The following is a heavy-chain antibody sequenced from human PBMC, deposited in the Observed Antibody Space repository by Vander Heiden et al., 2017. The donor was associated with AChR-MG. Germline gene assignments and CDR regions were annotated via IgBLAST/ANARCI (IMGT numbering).Heavy chain of an antibody. D-gene: IGHD5-12*01. CDR1: GGTFSSHA. CDR2: IIPIFGTA. V-gene: IGHV1-69*12. Sequence: QVQLVQSGAEVKKPGSSVKVSCKASGGTFSSHATRWVRQAPGQGLEWMGEIIPIFGTANYAQKFQGRVTITADESTSTAYMELSSLRSEDTAVYYCASPDGYNYYFDYWGQGTLVTVSS. CDR3: ASPDGYNYYFDY. J-gene: IGHJ4*02.